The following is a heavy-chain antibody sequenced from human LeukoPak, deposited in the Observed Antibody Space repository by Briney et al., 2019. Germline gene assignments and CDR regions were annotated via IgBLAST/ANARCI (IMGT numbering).Heavy chain of an antibody. D-gene: IGHD2-15*01. V-gene: IGHV3-23*01. CDR3: ASLGYCSGGSCYSASWFDP. CDR2: ISGSGGST. J-gene: IGHJ5*02. Sequence: GGSLRLSCAASGFTFSSYAMSWVRQAPGKGLEWVSAISGSGGSTYYADSVKGRFTISRDNSKNTLYLQMNSLRAEDTAVYYCASLGYCSGGSCYSASWFDPWGQGTLVAVSS. CDR1: GFTFSSYA.